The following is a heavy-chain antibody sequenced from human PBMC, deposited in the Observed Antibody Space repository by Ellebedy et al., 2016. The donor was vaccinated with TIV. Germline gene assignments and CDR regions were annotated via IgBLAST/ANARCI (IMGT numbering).Heavy chain of an antibody. CDR3: AKDLSWWSANDH. CDR2: IGGDGRT. Sequence: PGGSLRLSCAASGFTLGSNAMSWVRQTPGKRLEWVAGIGGDGRTHYTDPVRGRFTISRDEFRSTLYLEMNSLRSEDTALYYCAKDLSWWSANDHWGQGTLVTVSS. J-gene: IGHJ4*02. D-gene: IGHD3-16*01. V-gene: IGHV3-23*01. CDR1: GFTLGSNA.